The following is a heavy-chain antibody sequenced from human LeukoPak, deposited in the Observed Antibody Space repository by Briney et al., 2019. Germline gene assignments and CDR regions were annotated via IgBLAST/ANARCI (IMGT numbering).Heavy chain of an antibody. CDR2: INQHGSDK. CDR3: ATYLQSGPIDS. D-gene: IGHD2/OR15-2a*01. J-gene: IGHJ4*02. V-gene: IGHV3-7*01. Sequence: GGSLRLSCVVSGFTFNNYAMSWVRQAPGKGLEWVANINQHGSDKFYVDSVKGRFTISRDNAKNSLSLQMNSLRGEDTGVYYCATYLQSGPIDSWGQGTLVTVSS. CDR1: GFTFNNYA.